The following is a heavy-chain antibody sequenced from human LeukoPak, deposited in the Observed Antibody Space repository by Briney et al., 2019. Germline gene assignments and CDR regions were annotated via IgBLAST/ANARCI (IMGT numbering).Heavy chain of an antibody. V-gene: IGHV3-15*07. CDR2: IKSKADGETI. D-gene: IGHD1-20*01. J-gene: IGHJ4*02. CDR3: STLTSRGLSGS. Sequence: PGGSLRPSCAASGFTFTNAWMNWVRQAPGKGLEWVGRIKSKADGETIDYAAPVKGRFTFSRDDSKNMLYLQMNSLKSEDTAVYYCSTLTSRGLSGSWGQGTLVTVSS. CDR1: GFTFTNAW.